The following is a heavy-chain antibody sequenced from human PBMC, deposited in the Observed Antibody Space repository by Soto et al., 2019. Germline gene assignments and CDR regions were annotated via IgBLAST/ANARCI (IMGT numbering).Heavy chain of an antibody. V-gene: IGHV4-30-2*01. CDR3: ARDREYFGMDV. CDR1: GGSISSGGYS. CDR2: IYHSGST. Sequence: SETLSLTCAVSGGSISSGGYSWCWIRQPPGKGLEWIGYIYHSGSTYYNPSLKIRVTISVDSSKNQFSLKLSSVTAADTAVYYCARDREYFGMDVWGQGTTVTVSS. J-gene: IGHJ6*02.